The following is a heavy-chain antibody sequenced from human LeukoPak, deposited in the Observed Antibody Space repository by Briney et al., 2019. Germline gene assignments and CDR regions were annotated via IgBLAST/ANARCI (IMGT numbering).Heavy chain of an antibody. D-gene: IGHD6-13*01. CDR3: ARVIIAAAGSGAFDY. V-gene: IGHV4-59*01. J-gene: IGHJ4*02. Sequence: SETLSLTCTVSGGSISSYYWSWIRQPPGKGLEWIGDIYYSGSTNYNPSLKSRVTISVDTSKNQFSLKLSSVTAADTAVYYCARVIIAAAGSGAFDYWGQGTLVTVSS. CDR1: GGSISSYY. CDR2: IYYSGST.